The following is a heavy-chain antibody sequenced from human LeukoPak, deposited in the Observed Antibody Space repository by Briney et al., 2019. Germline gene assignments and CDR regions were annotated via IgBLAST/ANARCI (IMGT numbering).Heavy chain of an antibody. CDR2: MNPNSGNT. CDR1: GYTFTGYY. D-gene: IGHD3-10*01. V-gene: IGHV1-8*02. Sequence: VASVKVSCKASGYTFTGYYMHWVRQAPGQGLEWMGWMNPNSGNTGYAQKFQGRVTMTRNTSISTAYMELSSLRSEDTAVYYCAVTSMVRGVTDYWGQGTLVTVSS. CDR3: AVTSMVRGVTDY. J-gene: IGHJ4*02.